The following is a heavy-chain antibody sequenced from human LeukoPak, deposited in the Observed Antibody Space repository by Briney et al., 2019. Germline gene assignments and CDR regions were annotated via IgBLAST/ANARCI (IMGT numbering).Heavy chain of an antibody. Sequence: GGSLILSCAASGFTFSSYWMSWVRQAPGKGLEWVANIKEDGSEKYYVDSVKGRFTISRDNAKNSLFLQMNSLRAEDTAVYFCARGRPYYSGSGSYYNYWGQGTLVTVSS. CDR1: GFTFSSYW. D-gene: IGHD3-10*01. V-gene: IGHV3-7*04. J-gene: IGHJ4*02. CDR2: IKEDGSEK. CDR3: ARGRPYYSGSGSYYNY.